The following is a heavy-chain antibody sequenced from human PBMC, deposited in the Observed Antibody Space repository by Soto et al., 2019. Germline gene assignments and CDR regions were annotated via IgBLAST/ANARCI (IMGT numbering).Heavy chain of an antibody. CDR3: GRDRGGGGEYYYYGMDV. D-gene: IGHD3-16*01. CDR2: ISYDGSNK. Sequence: QVQLVESGGGVVQPGRSLRLSCAASGFTFSSYAMHWVRQAPGKGLEWVAVISYDGSNKYYADSVKGRFTISRDNSKNTLYLQMNSLGAEDTAVYYCGRDRGGGGEYYYYGMDVWGQGTTVTVSS. V-gene: IGHV3-30-3*01. CDR1: GFTFSSYA. J-gene: IGHJ6*02.